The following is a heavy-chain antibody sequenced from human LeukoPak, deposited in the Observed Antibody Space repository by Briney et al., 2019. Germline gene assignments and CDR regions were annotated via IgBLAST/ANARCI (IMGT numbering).Heavy chain of an antibody. CDR1: GFTFSSYW. V-gene: IGHV3-7*01. J-gene: IGHJ4*02. CDR3: ARSAYYYYDSSGFPDY. Sequence: GGSLRLSCAASGFTFSSYWMSWVRPAPGKGLEWVANIKQDGSEKYYVDSVKGRFTISRDNAKNSLYLQMNSLRAEDTAVYYCARSAYYYYDSSGFPDYWGQGTLVTVSS. CDR2: IKQDGSEK. D-gene: IGHD3-22*01.